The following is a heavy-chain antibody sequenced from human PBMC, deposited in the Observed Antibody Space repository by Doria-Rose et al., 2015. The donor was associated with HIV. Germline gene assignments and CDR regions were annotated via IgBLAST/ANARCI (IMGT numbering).Heavy chain of an antibody. J-gene: IGHJ5*02. CDR3: AWSSSPSNWFDP. Sequence: SGAGPLKPSETLSLTCAVYGGSLSGYYWSWIRQSPGRGLEWIGEINHTGSTTYNPSLKSRVSISLDKSKSQFSLRLTSVTAADTAVYYCAWSSSPSNWFDPWGQGTLVTVSS. V-gene: IGHV4-34*01. CDR1: GGSLSGYY. D-gene: IGHD3-3*01. CDR2: INHTGST.